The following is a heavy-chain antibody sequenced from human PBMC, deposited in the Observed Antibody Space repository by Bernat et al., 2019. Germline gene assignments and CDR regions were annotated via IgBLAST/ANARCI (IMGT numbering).Heavy chain of an antibody. Sequence: QLQLQESGPGLVKPSETLSLTCTVSGGSISSSSYYWGWIRQPPGKGLEWIGSIYYRGSTYDNPSLKSRVTISVDTSKNQFSLKLSSVTAADTAVYYCARSNGGSGYPGRIDYWGQGTLVTVSS. J-gene: IGHJ4*02. V-gene: IGHV4-39*01. CDR1: GGSISSSSYY. CDR2: IYYRGST. CDR3: ARSNGGSGYPGRIDY. D-gene: IGHD3-22*01.